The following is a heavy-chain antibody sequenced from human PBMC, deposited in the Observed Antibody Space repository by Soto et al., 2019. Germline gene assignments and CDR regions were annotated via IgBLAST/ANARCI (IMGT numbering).Heavy chain of an antibody. J-gene: IGHJ3*02. CDR2: INPNSGGT. D-gene: IGHD3-22*01. Sequence: QVQLVQSGAEVKKPGAAVKVSCKASGYTFTGYYMHWVRQATGQGLEWMGWINPNSGGTNYAQKFQGWVTMTRDTSISTAYMELRRLRSDVTAVYYCARQFRGYDSSGYYYGGAFDIWGQGTMVTVSS. V-gene: IGHV1-2*04. CDR1: GYTFTGYY. CDR3: ARQFRGYDSSGYYYGGAFDI.